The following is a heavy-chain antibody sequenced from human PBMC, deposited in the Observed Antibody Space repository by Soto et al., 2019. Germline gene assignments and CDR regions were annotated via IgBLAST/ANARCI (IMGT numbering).Heavy chain of an antibody. CDR2: ISSSGSTI. J-gene: IGHJ4*02. Sequence: QVQLVESGGGLVKPGGSLRLSCAASGFTFSDYYMSWILQAPGKGLEWVSYISSSGSTIYYADSVKGRFAISRDNAKKELYLQMNSLRAEGTTGYYCESEGGVSLLWFGELYYFDYWGQGTLVTVSS. V-gene: IGHV3-11*01. CDR1: GFTFSDYY. D-gene: IGHD3-10*01. CDR3: ESEGGVSLLWFGELYYFDY.